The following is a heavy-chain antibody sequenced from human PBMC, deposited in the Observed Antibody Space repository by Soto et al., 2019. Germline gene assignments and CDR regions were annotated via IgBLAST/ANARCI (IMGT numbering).Heavy chain of an antibody. V-gene: IGHV4-4*07. J-gene: IGHJ5*02. CDR1: GGSISSYY. Sequence: PSETMSLTCSVSGGSISSYYWSWIRQPAGKGLEWIGRIYTSGSTNYNASLKSRVTMSVDTSKNQFSLKLTSVTAADTAVYFCARDANWFDPWGQGTLVTVSS. CDR3: ARDANWFDP. CDR2: IYTSGST.